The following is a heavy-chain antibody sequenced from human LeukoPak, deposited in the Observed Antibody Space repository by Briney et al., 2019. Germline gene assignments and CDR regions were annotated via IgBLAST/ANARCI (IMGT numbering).Heavy chain of an antibody. D-gene: IGHD2-8*01. J-gene: IGHJ5*02. CDR3: ARDPLYDINGNYFDT. V-gene: IGHV4-4*07. CDR2: IYSSGST. Sequence: SETLSLTCTVSGGSINNYYWSWIRQPAGKGLEWIGRIYSSGSTKYNPSLKSRVTMSVDTSKNQFSLKVTSVTAADTAVYYCARDPLYDINGNYFDTWGQGTLVTVSS. CDR1: GGSINNYY.